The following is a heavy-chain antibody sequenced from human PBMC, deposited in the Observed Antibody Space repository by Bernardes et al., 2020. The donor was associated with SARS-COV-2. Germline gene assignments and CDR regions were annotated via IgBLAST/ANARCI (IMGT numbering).Heavy chain of an antibody. CDR1: GGSFSGYY. V-gene: IGHV4-34*01. CDR2: INHSGST. D-gene: IGHD3-10*01. Sequence: SETLSLTCAVYGGSFSGYYWSWIRQPPGKGLEWIGEINHSGSTNYIPSLKSRATISLDTTRNQFSLKLSSVTAADTAVYYCARGGVLPLWFFDLWGHGTLVTVSS. J-gene: IGHJ2*01. CDR3: ARGGVLPLWFFDL.